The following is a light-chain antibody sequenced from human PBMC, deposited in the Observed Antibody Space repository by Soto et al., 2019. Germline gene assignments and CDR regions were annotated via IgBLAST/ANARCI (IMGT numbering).Light chain of an antibody. CDR3: QQYNNWPRT. CDR1: QSVSSN. J-gene: IGKJ1*01. CDR2: GAS. V-gene: IGKV3-15*01. Sequence: EILMTQSPATLSVSPGERATLSCRASQSVSSNLAWYQQKPGQAPRLLIYGASTRPTGIPARFSGGGSGTEFTLTISSLQSEDFEVYYCQQYNNWPRTFGQGTKVDIK.